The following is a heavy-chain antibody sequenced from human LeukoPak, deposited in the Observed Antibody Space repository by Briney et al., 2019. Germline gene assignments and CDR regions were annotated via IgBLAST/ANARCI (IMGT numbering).Heavy chain of an antibody. D-gene: IGHD2-15*01. CDR2: IYNSGST. Sequence: PSETLSLTCTVSGGSINNGGYYWTWVRQHPGKGLEWIGYIYNSGSTYYNPSLKSRSTTSVDTSKNQFSLNLTSVTAADTAVYYCARVLASTIYQFDYWGQGTLVTVSS. CDR1: GGSINNGGYY. CDR3: ARVLASTIYQFDY. V-gene: IGHV4-31*03. J-gene: IGHJ4*02.